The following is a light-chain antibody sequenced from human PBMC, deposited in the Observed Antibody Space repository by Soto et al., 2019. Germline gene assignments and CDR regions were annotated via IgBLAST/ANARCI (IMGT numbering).Light chain of an antibody. J-gene: IGKJ1*01. V-gene: IGKV1-6*01. CDR1: QVIRND. CDR2: GAS. Sequence: AIQMTRSPSSLSASVGDRVTITCRASQVIRNDLGWYQQKPGKAPKLLIYGASNLQSGVPSRFSGSGSGTDFTLTITSLQPEDFATYYCLHDHNYPWTLGQGTKVDIK. CDR3: LHDHNYPWT.